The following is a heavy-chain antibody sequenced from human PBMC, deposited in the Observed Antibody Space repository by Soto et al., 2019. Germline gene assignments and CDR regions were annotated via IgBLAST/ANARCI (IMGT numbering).Heavy chain of an antibody. V-gene: IGHV4-30-4*01. D-gene: IGHD3-16*02. CDR2: IYYSGST. J-gene: IGHJ4*02. CDR3: DRAAAKDYVWGSYRAFDY. CDR1: GGSISSGDYY. Sequence: QVQLQASGPGLVKPSQTLTLTCTVSGGSISSGDYYWSWSRQPPGKGLEWIGYIYYSGSTYYNPSLTSRVTILVDTSKYQYSLKLSSVTAADTAVYCCDRAAAKDYVWGSYRAFDYGGQGTMVTVS.